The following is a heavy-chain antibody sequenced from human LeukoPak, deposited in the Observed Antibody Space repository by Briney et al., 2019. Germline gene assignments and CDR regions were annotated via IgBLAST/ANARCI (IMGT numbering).Heavy chain of an antibody. CDR3: ARFPTGTIDY. D-gene: IGHD1-1*01. J-gene: IGHJ4*02. V-gene: IGHV1-2*02. Sequence: GASVKVSCKASGYTFTGYYIHWVRQAPGQGLEWMGWISPNSGGTNYAQKFQGRVTMTRDTSISTAYMELSRLRSDDTAVYYCARFPTGTIDYWGQGTLVTVSS. CDR2: ISPNSGGT. CDR1: GYTFTGYY.